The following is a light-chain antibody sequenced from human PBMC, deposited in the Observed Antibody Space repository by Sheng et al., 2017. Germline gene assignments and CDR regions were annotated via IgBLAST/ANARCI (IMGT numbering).Light chain of an antibody. CDR1: SSDVGGYNY. J-gene: IGLJ2*01. Sequence: QSALTQPPSASGSPGQSVTISCTGTSSDVGGYNYVSWYQQYPGKGPKLMIYEVTKRPPGVPDRFSGSKSGNTASLTVSGLQAEDEPDYYFSSYAGTNKGVFGRGTKVTIL. CDR2: EVT. CDR3: SSYAGTNKGV. V-gene: IGLV2-8*01.